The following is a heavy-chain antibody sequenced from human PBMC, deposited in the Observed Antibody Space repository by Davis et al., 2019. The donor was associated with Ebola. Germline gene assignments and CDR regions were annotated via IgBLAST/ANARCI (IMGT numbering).Heavy chain of an antibody. Sequence: ASVKVSCKASGYTFTNYYMRWVRQAPGQGLEWMGMINPNDGRTIYAQKFQGRVTMTRDTSTSTVYMELSSLRSEDTAVYFCARDLERGAAAGTDYWGQGTLVTVSS. D-gene: IGHD6-13*01. CDR1: GYTFTNYY. CDR2: INPNDGRT. CDR3: ARDLERGAAAGTDY. J-gene: IGHJ4*02. V-gene: IGHV1-46*01.